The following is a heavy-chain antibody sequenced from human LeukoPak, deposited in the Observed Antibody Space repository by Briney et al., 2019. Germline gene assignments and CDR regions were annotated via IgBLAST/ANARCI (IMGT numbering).Heavy chain of an antibody. V-gene: IGHV3-74*01. D-gene: IGHD3-16*01. CDR3: ARGGHSSFDY. J-gene: IGHJ4*02. Sequence: PGGSPRLSCAASGFTFSNFWLHWVRQAPGKGLEWVSRITSDGSNINYADSVQGRFTISRDNAKNTLYLQMNSLRAEDTAVYYCARGGHSSFDYWGQGALVTVSS. CDR2: ITSDGSNI. CDR1: GFTFSNFW.